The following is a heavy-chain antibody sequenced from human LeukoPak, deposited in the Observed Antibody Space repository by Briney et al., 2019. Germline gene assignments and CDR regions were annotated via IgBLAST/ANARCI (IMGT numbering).Heavy chain of an antibody. D-gene: IGHD3-3*01. J-gene: IGHJ6*03. CDR2: INSDGSNT. Sequence: GGSLRLSCVASEFTFSNYWLHWVRQAPGKGPVWVSRINSDGSNTIYAGSVKGRFTISRDNAKNTVYLQMNSLRVEDTAIYYCARGGFGHNMDVWGKGTTVTVSS. CDR1: EFTFSNYW. V-gene: IGHV3-74*01. CDR3: ARGGFGHNMDV.